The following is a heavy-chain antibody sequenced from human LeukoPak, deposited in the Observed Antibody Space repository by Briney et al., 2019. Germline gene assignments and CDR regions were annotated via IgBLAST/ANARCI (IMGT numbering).Heavy chain of an antibody. CDR3: ARTGEDTAMVDRAPLDY. D-gene: IGHD5-18*01. J-gene: IGHJ4*02. V-gene: IGHV1-2*02. Sequence: GASVKVSCKASGYTFTGYYMHWVRQAPGQGLEWMGWINPNSGGTNYAQKFQGRVTMTRDTSISTAYMELSRLRSDDTAVYYCARTGEDTAMVDRAPLDYWGQGTLVTVSS. CDR2: INPNSGGT. CDR1: GYTFTGYY.